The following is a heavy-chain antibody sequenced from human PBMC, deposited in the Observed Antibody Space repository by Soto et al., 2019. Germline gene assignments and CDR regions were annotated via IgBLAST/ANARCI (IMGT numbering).Heavy chain of an antibody. CDR1: GFTFSNAW. Sequence: EVQLVESGGGFVKPGGSLRLSCAASGFTFSNAWMTWVRQAPGKGLEWVGRTKSKSDGETTDYAAPVKGRFRISRDDSKNTVYLQMDSLKTEDAAVYYCTTDWGLTKLDYDSGWGTYRRFDYWGQGTLVTVSS. V-gene: IGHV3-15*01. D-gene: IGHD3-16*02. J-gene: IGHJ4*02. CDR2: TKSKSDGETT. CDR3: TTDWGLTKLDYDSGWGTYRRFDY.